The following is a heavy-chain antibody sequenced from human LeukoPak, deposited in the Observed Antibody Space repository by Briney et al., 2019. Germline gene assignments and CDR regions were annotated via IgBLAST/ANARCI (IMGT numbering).Heavy chain of an antibody. J-gene: IGHJ4*02. D-gene: IGHD6-19*01. V-gene: IGHV3-48*01. CDR2: ISSSSGTI. CDR1: GFTFSSYS. Sequence: GGSLRLSCAASGFTFSSYSFNWVRQAPGKGLEWVSHISSSSGTIYYADSVKGRFTISRDNAKNLLYLQMNSLRAEDTALYYCARDGPKASGWYGSENYWGQGTLVTVSS. CDR3: ARDGPKASGWYGSENY.